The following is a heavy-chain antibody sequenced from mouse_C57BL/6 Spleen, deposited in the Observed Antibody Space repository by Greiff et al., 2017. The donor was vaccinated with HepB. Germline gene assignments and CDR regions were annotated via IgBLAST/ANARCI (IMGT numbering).Heavy chain of an antibody. CDR2: INPNNGGT. CDR1: GYTFTDYN. Sequence: EVQLQQSGPELVKPGASVKMSCKASGYTFTDYNMHWVKQSHGKSLEWIGYINPNNGGTSYNQKFKGKATLTVNKSSSTAYMELRSLTSEDSAVYYCARVDYYGSSYGWYFDVWGTGTTVTVSS. J-gene: IGHJ1*03. V-gene: IGHV1-22*01. CDR3: ARVDYYGSSYGWYFDV. D-gene: IGHD1-1*01.